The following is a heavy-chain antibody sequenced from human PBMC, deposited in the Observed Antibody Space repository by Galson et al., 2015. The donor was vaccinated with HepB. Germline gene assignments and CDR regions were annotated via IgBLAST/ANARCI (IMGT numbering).Heavy chain of an antibody. CDR2: IRSKSSNYAT. V-gene: IGHV3-73*01. CDR1: GFTFSGSA. Sequence: SLRLSCAASGFTFSGSAIHWVRQASGKGPEWVGRIRSKSSNYATSHVPSLKGRFTISRDDSKNMAYLHMRSLETEDTAVYYCTRMGDFSGYSSRWGQGTLVTVSS. CDR3: TRMGDFSGYSSR. D-gene: IGHD6-13*01. J-gene: IGHJ4*02.